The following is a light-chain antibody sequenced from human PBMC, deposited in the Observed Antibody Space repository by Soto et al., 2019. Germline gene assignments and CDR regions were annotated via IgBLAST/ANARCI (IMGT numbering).Light chain of an antibody. V-gene: IGLV1-40*01. J-gene: IGLJ3*02. CDR2: GNS. Sequence: QSVLTQPPSVSGAPGQRVTISCTASSSNIGAGYDVHWYQQLPGTAPKLLIYGNSTRPSGVPDRFSGSKSGTSASLAITGLQAEDEADYYCQSYDSSLSGGVFGGGTKLTVL. CDR1: SSNIGAGYD. CDR3: QSYDSSLSGGV.